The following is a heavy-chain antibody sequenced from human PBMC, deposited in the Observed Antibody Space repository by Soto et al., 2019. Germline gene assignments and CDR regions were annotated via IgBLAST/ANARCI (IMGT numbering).Heavy chain of an antibody. Sequence: VHLLESGGGLVHPGESLRLSCGASGFTFSSCVMTWVRQAPGKGLEWVSCITDSGTGTYYADSVKGRFTISRDNSKNTMYLQMNNLRDEDTGVYYCAKGLINGRWYAEDWGQGTLVTVSS. CDR2: ITDSGTGT. CDR1: GFTFSSCV. J-gene: IGHJ4*02. D-gene: IGHD6-13*01. CDR3: AKGLINGRWYAED. V-gene: IGHV3-23*01.